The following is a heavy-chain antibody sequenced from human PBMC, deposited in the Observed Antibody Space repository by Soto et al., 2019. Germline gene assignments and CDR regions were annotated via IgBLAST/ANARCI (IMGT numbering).Heavy chain of an antibody. J-gene: IGHJ4*02. CDR2: VNPSGGHT. D-gene: IGHD2-21*02. V-gene: IGHV1-46*01. CDR3: ARGGHVVVVTAALDY. Sequence: GASVKVSCKASGYTRSYDINWVRQAPGQGLEWMGTVNPSGGHTTYAQHFLGRVTMTRDTSTSTLYMELTSLTSDDTAIYYCARGGHVVVVTAALDYWGQGTLVTVSS. CDR1: GYTRSYD.